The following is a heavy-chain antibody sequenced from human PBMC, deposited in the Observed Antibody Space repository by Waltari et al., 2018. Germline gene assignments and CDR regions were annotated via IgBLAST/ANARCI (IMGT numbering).Heavy chain of an antibody. CDR3: AREPVDPYSSSSGFDY. CDR1: GFTVSSNY. D-gene: IGHD6-6*01. CDR2: IYSGGST. V-gene: IGHV3-66*02. Sequence: EVQLVESGGGLVQPGGSLRLSCAASGFTVSSNYMSWVRQAPGKGLEWVSVIYSGGSTYYADSVKGRFTISRDNSKNTLYLQMNSLRAEDTAVYYCAREPVDPYSSSSGFDYWGQGTLVTVSS. J-gene: IGHJ4*02.